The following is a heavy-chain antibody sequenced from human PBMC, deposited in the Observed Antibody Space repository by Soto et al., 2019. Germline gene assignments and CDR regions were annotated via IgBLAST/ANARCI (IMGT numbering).Heavy chain of an antibody. V-gene: IGHV1-69*02. J-gene: IGHJ4*02. D-gene: IGHD3-10*01. CDR2: INPILSMS. CDR3: ASSYGSGYRAFDY. CDR1: GDTFTFHS. Sequence: QVQLVQSGAEVKKPGSSVRVSCKASGDTFTFHSIIWVRQAPGLGLEWMGRINPILSMSNYAQRFQGRVTMTADKSTSTAYMELSSLRSEDTAIYYCASSYGSGYRAFDYWGQGALVTVSS.